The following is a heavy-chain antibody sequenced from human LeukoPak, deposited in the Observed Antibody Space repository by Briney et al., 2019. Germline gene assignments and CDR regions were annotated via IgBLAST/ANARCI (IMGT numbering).Heavy chain of an antibody. V-gene: IGHV4-39*07. D-gene: IGHD3-16*01. Sequence: SETLSLTCTVSGGSISSYYWGWIRQPPGKGLEWIGTIYYSGSTYYNPSLESRVTMSVDTSKNQFSLNLTSVTAADTAVYYCAREGGGFDYWGQGTLVTVSS. J-gene: IGHJ4*02. CDR1: GGSISSYY. CDR3: AREGGGFDY. CDR2: IYYSGST.